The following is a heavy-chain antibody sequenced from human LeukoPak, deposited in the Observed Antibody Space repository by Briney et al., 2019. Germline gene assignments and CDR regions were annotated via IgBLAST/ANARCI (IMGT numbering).Heavy chain of an antibody. V-gene: IGHV3-48*01. CDR2: ISSSSSTI. CDR3: ARDNVGGIQLWLLPCDY. D-gene: IGHD5-18*01. CDR1: GFTFSSYS. J-gene: IGHJ4*02. Sequence: PEGSLRLSCAASGFTFSSYSMNWVRQAPGKELEWVSYISSSSSTIYYADSVKGRFTISRDNAKNSLYLQMNSLRAEDTAVYYCARDNVGGIQLWLLPCDYWGQGTLVTVSS.